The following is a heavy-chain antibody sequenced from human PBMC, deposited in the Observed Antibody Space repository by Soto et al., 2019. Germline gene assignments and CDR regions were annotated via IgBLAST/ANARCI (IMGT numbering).Heavy chain of an antibody. CDR1: GFSLSTSGVG. CDR2: IYWDDDK. CDR3: AHTVGLVVVTSEDEYFQH. V-gene: IGHV2-5*02. J-gene: IGHJ1*01. Sequence: GPTLVNPTQTLTLTCTFSGFSLSTSGVGVGWIRQPPGKALEWLAVIYWDDDKGYSPSLKNRLTIAKDTSKNQVVLTMTNMDPVDTATYYCAHTVGLVVVTSEDEYFQHWGQGTQVTSPQ. D-gene: IGHD2-15*01.